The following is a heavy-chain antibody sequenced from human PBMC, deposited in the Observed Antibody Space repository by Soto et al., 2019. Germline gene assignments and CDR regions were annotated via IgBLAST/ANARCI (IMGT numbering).Heavy chain of an antibody. CDR2: INHSGST. J-gene: IGHJ5*02. CDR1: GGSISSCGYY. V-gene: IGHV4-39*07. Sequence: PSETLSLTCTVSGGSISSCGYYWSWIRQPPGKGLEWIGEINHSGSTNYNPSLKSRVTISVDTSKNQFSLKLSSVTAADTAVYYCARGPARFDPWGQGTLVTVSS. CDR3: ARGPARFDP.